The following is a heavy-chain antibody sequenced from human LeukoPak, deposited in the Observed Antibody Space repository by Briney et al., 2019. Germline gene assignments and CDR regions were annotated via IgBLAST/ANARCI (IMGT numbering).Heavy chain of an antibody. V-gene: IGHV4-34*01. J-gene: IGHJ4*02. CDR3: AGTYYDYVWGSYRRTGGLFDY. D-gene: IGHD3-16*02. CDR1: GGSFSGYY. CDR2: INHSGST. Sequence: KPSETLSLTCAVYGGSFSGYYWSWIRQPPGKGLEWIGEINHSGSTNYNPSLKSRVTISVDTSKNQFSLKLSSVTAADTAVYYCAGTYYDYVWGSYRRTGGLFDYWGQGTLVTVSS.